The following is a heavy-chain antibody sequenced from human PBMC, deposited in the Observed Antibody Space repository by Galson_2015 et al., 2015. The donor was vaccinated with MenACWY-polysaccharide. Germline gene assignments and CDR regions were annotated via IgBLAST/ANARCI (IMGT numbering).Heavy chain of an antibody. J-gene: IGHJ4*02. CDR1: GYTFNTYA. V-gene: IGHV7-4-1*02. CDR2: INTNTGNP. D-gene: IGHD4-17*01. Sequence: SVKVSCKASGYTFNTYAMNWVRQAPGQGLEWVGGINTNTGNPTYAQGFTGRFVFSLDASVSTAYLQISSLKAEDTAVYYCARDPKQNPPTVPAGRFDCWGQGTLVTVSS. CDR3: ARDPKQNPPTVPAGRFDC.